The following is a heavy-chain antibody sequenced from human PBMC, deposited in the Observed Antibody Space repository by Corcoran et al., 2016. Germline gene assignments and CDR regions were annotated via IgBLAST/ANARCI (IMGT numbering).Heavy chain of an antibody. Sequence: QVQLQQWGAGLLKPSETLSLICAVYGGSFSGYYWSWIRQPPGKGLEWIGEINHSGSTNYNPSLKSRVTISVDTSKNQFSLKLSTVTAADTAVYYWARWSRLGYYDSSGYYYYYGMDVWGQGTTVTVSS. CDR3: ARWSRLGYYDSSGYYYYYGMDV. CDR1: GGSFSGYY. CDR2: INHSGST. D-gene: IGHD3-22*01. V-gene: IGHV4-34*01. J-gene: IGHJ6*02.